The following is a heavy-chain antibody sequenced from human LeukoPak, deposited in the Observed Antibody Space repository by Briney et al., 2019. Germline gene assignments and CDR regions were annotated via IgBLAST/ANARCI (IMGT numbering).Heavy chain of an antibody. Sequence: GGSLRLSCAASGFTFSSYGMHWVRQAPGKGLEWVAFLRYDGSNKYYADSVKGRFTISRDDSKNTLYLQMNSLRAEDTAVYYCAKDTTRYGSGSYLDYWGQGTLVTVSS. CDR2: LRYDGSNK. J-gene: IGHJ4*02. D-gene: IGHD3-10*01. CDR3: AKDTTRYGSGSYLDY. V-gene: IGHV3-30*02. CDR1: GFTFSSYG.